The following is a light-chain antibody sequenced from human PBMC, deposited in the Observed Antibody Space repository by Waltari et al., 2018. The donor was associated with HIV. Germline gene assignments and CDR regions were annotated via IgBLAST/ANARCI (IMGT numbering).Light chain of an antibody. CDR3: CSFAGTFTWV. V-gene: IGLV2-11*01. CDR1: GSDVGGDGH. CDR2: EVS. J-gene: IGLJ3*02. Sequence: QSALTQPRSVSGSPGQSVTISCTGTGSDVGGDGHVSWYQQHPGKAPKVLIYEVSKRPSGVPDRFSGSKSANTASLTISGLQADDESDYYCCSFAGTFTWVFGGGTKLTVL.